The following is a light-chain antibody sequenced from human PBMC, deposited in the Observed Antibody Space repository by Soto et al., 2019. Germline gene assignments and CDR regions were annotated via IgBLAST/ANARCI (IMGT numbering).Light chain of an antibody. J-gene: IGLJ2*01. CDR3: SSYTTSTTRII. CDR2: EVS. CDR1: SSDVGGYNY. V-gene: IGLV2-14*01. Sequence: QSALTQPPSASGSPGQSVAISCTGTSSDVGGYNYVSWYQQHPGKAPKLMIYEVSNRPSGVSNRFSGSKSGNTASLTISGLQAEDEADYYCSSYTTSTTRIIFGGGTKVTVL.